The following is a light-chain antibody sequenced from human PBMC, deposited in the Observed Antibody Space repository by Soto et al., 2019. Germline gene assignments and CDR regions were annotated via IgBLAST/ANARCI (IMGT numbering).Light chain of an antibody. J-gene: IGLJ2*01. CDR3: SSYTSSSTV. CDR1: SSDVGGYNY. Sequence: QSALTRPASVSGSPGQSITISCTGTSSDVGGYNYVSWYQQHPGKAPKLMIYDVSNRPSGVSNRFSGSKSGNTASLTISGLQAEDEADYYCSSYTSSSTVFGGGTQLTVL. V-gene: IGLV2-14*01. CDR2: DVS.